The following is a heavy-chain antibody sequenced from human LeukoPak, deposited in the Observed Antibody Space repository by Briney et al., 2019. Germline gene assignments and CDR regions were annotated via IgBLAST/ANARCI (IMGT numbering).Heavy chain of an antibody. V-gene: IGHV1-2*02. Sequence: ASVKVSCKASGYTFTDYYMHWVRQAPGQGLEWRGWINPNSGGTNYAQKFQGRVTMTRDTSISTAYMELSRLLSDDTAVYYCARDASSTSCCDGFDIWGQGTMVTVSS. CDR3: ARDASSTSCCDGFDI. D-gene: IGHD2-2*01. CDR1: GYTFTDYY. CDR2: INPNSGGT. J-gene: IGHJ3*02.